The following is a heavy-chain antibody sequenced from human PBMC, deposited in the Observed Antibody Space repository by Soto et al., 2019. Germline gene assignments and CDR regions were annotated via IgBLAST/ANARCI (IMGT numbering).Heavy chain of an antibody. Sequence: SETLSLTCTVSGGSVRSDSFYWNWFRQPPGKGLEWIGEINQSGSTNYSPSLKGRATMSLDTSKNQLSLKVSSVTAADTAVYYCARKSSMEVRGLFRYTSYGLDVWGQGTTVTVSS. CDR1: GGSVRSDSFY. CDR2: INQSGST. J-gene: IGHJ6*02. V-gene: IGHV4-61*01. D-gene: IGHD6-6*01. CDR3: ARKSSMEVRGLFRYTSYGLDV.